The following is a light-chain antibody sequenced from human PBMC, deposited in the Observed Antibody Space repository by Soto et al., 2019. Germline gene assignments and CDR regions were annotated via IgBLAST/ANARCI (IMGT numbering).Light chain of an antibody. CDR2: DAS. J-gene: IGKJ1*01. V-gene: IGKV1-5*01. Sequence: MSQSPATLSASVGDRVTIPCRASQSISSWLAWYQQKPGKAPKLLIYDASSLESGVPSRFSGSGSGTEFTLTISSLQPDDFATYYCQQYNSYSPETFGQGTKVDVK. CDR3: QQYNSYSPET. CDR1: QSISSW.